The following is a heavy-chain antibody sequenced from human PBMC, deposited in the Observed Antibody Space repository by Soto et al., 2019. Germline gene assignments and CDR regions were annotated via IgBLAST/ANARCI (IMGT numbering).Heavy chain of an antibody. J-gene: IGHJ5*02. D-gene: IGHD4-17*01. CDR2: IYYSGST. Sequence: QLQLQESGPGLVKPSETLSLTYTVSGGSISSSSYYWGWIRQPPGKGLEWIGSIYYSGSTYYNPSLKSRVTISVDTSKNQFSLKLSSVTAADTAVYYCARHPRTGYGDYVDWFDPWGQGTLVTVSS. CDR1: GGSISSSSYY. CDR3: ARHPRTGYGDYVDWFDP. V-gene: IGHV4-39*01.